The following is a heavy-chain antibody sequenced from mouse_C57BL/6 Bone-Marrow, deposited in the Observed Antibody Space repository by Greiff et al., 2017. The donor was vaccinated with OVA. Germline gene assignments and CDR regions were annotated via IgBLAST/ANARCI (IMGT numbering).Heavy chain of an antibody. CDR2: IWSGGST. Sequence: VQRVESGPGLVQPSQSLSITCTVSGFSLTSYGVHWVRQSPGKGLEWLGVIWSGGSTDSNAAFISSLSISQDNSKSQVFFKMNSLQADDTAIYYCARDDSNYEGDWYFDVWGTGTTVTGSS. CDR1: GFSLTSYG. J-gene: IGHJ1*03. D-gene: IGHD2-5*01. CDR3: ARDDSNYEGDWYFDV. V-gene: IGHV2-2*01.